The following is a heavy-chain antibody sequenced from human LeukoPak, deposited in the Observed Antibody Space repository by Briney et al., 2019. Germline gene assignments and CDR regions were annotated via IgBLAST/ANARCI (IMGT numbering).Heavy chain of an antibody. D-gene: IGHD6-13*01. CDR1: GDSISSGGYY. V-gene: IGHV4-39*01. CDR2: IYYSGST. CDR3: ARHRHIAAAGPDY. Sequence: SETLSLTCTVSGDSISSGGYYWGWIRQPPGKGLEWIGSIYYSGSTYYNPSLKSRVTISVDTSKNQFSLKLSSVTAADTAVYYCARHRHIAAAGPDYWGQGTLVTVSS. J-gene: IGHJ4*02.